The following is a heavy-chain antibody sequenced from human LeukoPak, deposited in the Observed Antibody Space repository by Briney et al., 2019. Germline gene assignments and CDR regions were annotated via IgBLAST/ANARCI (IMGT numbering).Heavy chain of an antibody. Sequence: ASVRASCKTSGYSFTDYYMHWVRQAPGQGLEWMGWINPNSGGTSSAQKFQGRVTMTRDTSITTVYMEVSWLTSDDTAIYYCARADRLDGGPYLIGPRGQGTLVTVSS. J-gene: IGHJ4*02. CDR1: GYSFTDYY. CDR3: ARADRLDGGPYLIGP. CDR2: INPNSGGT. V-gene: IGHV1-2*02. D-gene: IGHD2-21*01.